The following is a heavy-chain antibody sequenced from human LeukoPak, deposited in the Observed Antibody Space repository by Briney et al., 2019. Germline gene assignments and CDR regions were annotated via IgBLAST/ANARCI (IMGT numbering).Heavy chain of an antibody. J-gene: IGHJ4*02. D-gene: IGHD2-2*03. V-gene: IGHV7-4-1*02. CDR1: GYTFTNFG. Sequence: ASVKVSCRASGYTFTNFGINWVRQAPGQGLEWMAWINTDTGNPTYAQGFTGRFVFSLDTSVSTAYLQISSLKAEDTAVYYCARDWIDGSFDYWGQGTLVTVSS. CDR2: INTDTGNP. CDR3: ARDWIDGSFDY.